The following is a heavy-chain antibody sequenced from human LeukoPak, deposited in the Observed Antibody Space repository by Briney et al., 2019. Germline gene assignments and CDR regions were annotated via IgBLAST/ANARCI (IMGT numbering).Heavy chain of an antibody. CDR3: ARASSSLAYNWFDP. J-gene: IGHJ5*02. CDR1: GFTFSSYS. Sequence: GESLRLSCAASGFTFSSYSMNWVRQAPGKGLEWVSSISSSSSYIYYADSVKGRFTISRDNAKNSLYLQMNSLRAEDTAVYYCARASSSLAYNWFDPWGQGTLVTVSS. V-gene: IGHV3-21*01. CDR2: ISSSSSYI. D-gene: IGHD6-13*01.